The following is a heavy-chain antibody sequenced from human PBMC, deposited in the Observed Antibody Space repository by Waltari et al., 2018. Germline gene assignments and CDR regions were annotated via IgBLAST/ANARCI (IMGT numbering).Heavy chain of an antibody. D-gene: IGHD3-3*01. V-gene: IGHV4-59*01. Sequence: QVQLQESGPGLVKPSETLSLTCTVSGGSISSYYWSWIRQPPGKGLEWIGYIYYSGSTNSNPALRGRVTISVDTSKNQFSLKLSSVTAADTAVYYCARDGVRWGDFWSGGGYYYYGMDVWGQGTTVTVSS. CDR3: ARDGVRWGDFWSGGGYYYYGMDV. CDR1: GGSISSYY. J-gene: IGHJ6*02. CDR2: IYYSGST.